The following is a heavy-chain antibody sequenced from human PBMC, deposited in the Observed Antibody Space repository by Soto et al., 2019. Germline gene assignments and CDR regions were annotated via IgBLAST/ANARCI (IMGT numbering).Heavy chain of an antibody. CDR1: GDSVSSNSAA. Sequence: QALCLPSAISGDSVSSNSAACNLIRPSPSRGLEWLGRTYYRSKWYNDYAVSVKSRITINPDTSKNQFSLQLNSVTPEDTAVYYCARELLAAAVVDGMDVWGQGTTVTVSS. J-gene: IGHJ6*02. CDR3: ARELLAAAVVDGMDV. D-gene: IGHD6-13*01. CDR2: TYYRSKWYN. V-gene: IGHV6-1*01.